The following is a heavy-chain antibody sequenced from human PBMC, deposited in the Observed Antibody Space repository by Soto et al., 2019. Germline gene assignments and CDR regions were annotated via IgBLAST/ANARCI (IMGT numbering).Heavy chain of an antibody. Sequence: PGGSLRLSCAASGFTFISYGMHWGRQAPGKGLEWVAVISYDGSNKYYADSVKGRFTISRDNSKNTLYLQMNSLRAEDTAVYYCAKDGGYGDYVAAFDIWGQGTMVTVSS. CDR2: ISYDGSNK. CDR1: GFTFISYG. CDR3: AKDGGYGDYVAAFDI. D-gene: IGHD4-17*01. V-gene: IGHV3-30*18. J-gene: IGHJ3*02.